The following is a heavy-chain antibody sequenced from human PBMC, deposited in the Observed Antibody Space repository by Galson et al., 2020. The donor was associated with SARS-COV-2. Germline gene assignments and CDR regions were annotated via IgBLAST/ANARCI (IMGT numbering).Heavy chain of an antibody. J-gene: IGHJ5*02. CDR2: ISTTSSTK. Sequence: GGSLRLSCAASGFTFSSYSLNWVRQAPGKGLEWVSYISTTSSTKYYADSVKGRFTISKDNSKNSLYLQMNSLRAEDTAVYYCARDLGTIYGVDLGFDPWGQGTLVSVSS. D-gene: IGHD3-3*01. V-gene: IGHV3-48*01. CDR3: ARDLGTIYGVDLGFDP. CDR1: GFTFSSYS.